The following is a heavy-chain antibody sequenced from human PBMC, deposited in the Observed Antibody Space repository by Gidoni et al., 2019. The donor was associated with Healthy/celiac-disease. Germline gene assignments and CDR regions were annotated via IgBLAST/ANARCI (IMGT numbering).Heavy chain of an antibody. CDR2: ISGSGGST. Sequence: EVQLLESGGGLVQPGGSLRLSFSASGFTFRSCAISWCRTAPGKGLGWVSAISGSGGSTYYADSVKGRFTISRDNSKNTLYLKMNSLRAEDTAVYYCAKDLAKRDSMITFGGVIVKMGAFDIWGQGTMVTVSS. D-gene: IGHD3-16*02. CDR3: AKDLAKRDSMITFGGVIVKMGAFDI. CDR1: GFTFRSCA. J-gene: IGHJ3*02. V-gene: IGHV3-23*01.